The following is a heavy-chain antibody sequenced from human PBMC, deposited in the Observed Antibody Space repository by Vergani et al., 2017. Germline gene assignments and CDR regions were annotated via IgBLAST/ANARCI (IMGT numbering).Heavy chain of an antibody. D-gene: IGHD6-6*01. J-gene: IGHJ5*02. CDR3: ARVLPPTEGIAAPFHNWFDP. V-gene: IGHV3-48*03. CDR1: GFTFSSYE. CDR2: ISSSGSTI. Sequence: EVQLVESGGGLVQPGGSLRLSCAASGFTFSSYEMNWVRQAPGKGLEWVSYISSSGSTIYYADSVKGRFTISRDNAKNSLYLQMNSLRAEDTAVYYCARVLPPTEGIAAPFHNWFDPWGQGTLVTVSS.